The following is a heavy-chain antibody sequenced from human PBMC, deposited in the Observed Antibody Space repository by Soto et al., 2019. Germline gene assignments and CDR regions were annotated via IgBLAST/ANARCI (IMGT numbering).Heavy chain of an antibody. CDR1: GFSLTNSGVG. V-gene: IGHV2-5*02. CDR2: IYWDNDR. Sequence: QITLKESGPTLVEPTQTLTLSCSFSGFSLTNSGVGVGWFRQAPGKALECLGIIYWDNDRRYNPSRKTRLTITKDTSKNQVVLTMTYMEPVDTGTYYCAHRVTSSGSCDVGWFDSWGQGTPVTVS. D-gene: IGHD1-26*01. CDR3: AHRVTSSGSCDVGWFDS. J-gene: IGHJ5*01.